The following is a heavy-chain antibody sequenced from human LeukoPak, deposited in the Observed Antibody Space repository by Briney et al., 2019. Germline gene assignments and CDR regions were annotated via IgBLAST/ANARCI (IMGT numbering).Heavy chain of an antibody. CDR1: GYSFATSW. CDR3: ARHRGSSTTGHFDS. D-gene: IGHD2-2*01. CDR2: IYPADSDT. Sequence: GESLKISCKGSGYSFATSWIDWVRQVPGKGLEWMGIIYPADSDTRYSPSFRGQVTISADKSISTAYLQWSSLKASDTAMYYCARHRGSSTTGHFDSWGQGTLVTVSS. J-gene: IGHJ4*02. V-gene: IGHV5-51*01.